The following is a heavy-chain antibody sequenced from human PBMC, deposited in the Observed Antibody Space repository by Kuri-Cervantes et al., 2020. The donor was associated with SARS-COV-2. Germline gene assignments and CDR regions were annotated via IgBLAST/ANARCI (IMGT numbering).Heavy chain of an antibody. CDR3: AKLRFLEWLLDY. Sequence: GESLKISCTASGFTFGDYAMSWVRQAPGKGLEWVSSVTGSGGSTFYADSVKGRFTISRDNSKNTLYLQMNNLRAEDTAVYYCAKLRFLEWLLDYWGQGTLVTVSS. J-gene: IGHJ4*02. D-gene: IGHD3-3*01. V-gene: IGHV3-23*01. CDR1: GFTFGDYA. CDR2: VTGSGGST.